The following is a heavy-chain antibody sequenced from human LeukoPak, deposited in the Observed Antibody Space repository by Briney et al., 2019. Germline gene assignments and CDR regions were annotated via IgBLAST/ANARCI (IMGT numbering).Heavy chain of an antibody. J-gene: IGHJ4*02. CDR1: GYTFTSYG. CDR2: IIPILGIA. CDR3: ASYGSGWYSGDY. D-gene: IGHD6-19*01. Sequence: ASVKVSCRASGYTFTSYGISWVRQAPGQGLEWMGRIIPILGIANYAQKFQGRVTITADKSTSTAYMELSSLRSEDTAVYYCASYGSGWYSGDYWGQGTLVTVSS. V-gene: IGHV1-69*04.